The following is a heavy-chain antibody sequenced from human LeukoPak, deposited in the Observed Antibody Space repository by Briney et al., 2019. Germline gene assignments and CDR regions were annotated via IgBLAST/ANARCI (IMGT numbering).Heavy chain of an antibody. CDR1: GFSLAAAGVG. D-gene: IGHD3-10*01. CDR3: AHRLGPAGRNTWVFFDY. CDR2: IYWDDER. Sequence: SGPTLLKPTQTLTLTCSFSGFSLAAAGVGVGWIRQPPGKALEWLALIYWDDERRYRPSLKSRLTIAKDTSKNQVVLTMTDTDPVDTATYYCAHRLGPAGRNTWVFFDYWGQGTLVTVSS. J-gene: IGHJ4*02. V-gene: IGHV2-5*02.